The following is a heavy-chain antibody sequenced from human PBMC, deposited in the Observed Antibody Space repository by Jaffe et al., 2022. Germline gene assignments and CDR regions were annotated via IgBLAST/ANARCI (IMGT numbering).Heavy chain of an antibody. J-gene: IGHJ4*02. CDR2: IDCRSGDT. CDR3: ARETFITGSKSLDH. D-gene: IGHD1-20*01. CDR1: GSTSGYTFSDFY. V-gene: IGHV1-2*06. Sequence: QVQLVQSGAEVKKPGASLKVSCKTSGSTSGYTFSDFYIHWLRQAPGQGLEWMGRIDCRSGDTNYAQNFQGRVTLTRDTSITTAYMEVSRLKSDDTAVYFCARETFITGSKSLDHWGQGTLVIVSS.